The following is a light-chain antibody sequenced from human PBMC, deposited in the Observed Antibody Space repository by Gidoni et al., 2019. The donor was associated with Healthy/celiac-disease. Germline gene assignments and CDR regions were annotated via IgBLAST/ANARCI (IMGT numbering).Light chain of an antibody. CDR1: SSYVGGYNY. V-gene: IGLV2-8*01. J-gene: IGLJ2*01. Sequence: QSALTQPPSASGSPGQSVTISCTGTSSYVGGYNYVSWYQQHPGKAPKLMIYEVSKRPSGVPDRFSGSKSGNTASLTVSGLQAEDEADYYCSSYAGSNNLFGGGTKLTVL. CDR2: EVS. CDR3: SSYAGSNNL.